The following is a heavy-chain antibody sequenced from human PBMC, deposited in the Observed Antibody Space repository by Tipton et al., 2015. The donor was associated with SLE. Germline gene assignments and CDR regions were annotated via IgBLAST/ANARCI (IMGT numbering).Heavy chain of an antibody. Sequence: LRLSCTVSGGSISSHYWSWIRQPPGKGLEWIGYIYYSGSTNYNPSLKSRVTISVDTSKNQFSLKLSSVTAADTAVYYCARDSSGWVSFDYWGQGTLVTVSS. CDR2: IYYSGST. J-gene: IGHJ4*02. CDR3: ARDSSGWVSFDY. D-gene: IGHD6-19*01. CDR1: GGSISSHY. V-gene: IGHV4-59*11.